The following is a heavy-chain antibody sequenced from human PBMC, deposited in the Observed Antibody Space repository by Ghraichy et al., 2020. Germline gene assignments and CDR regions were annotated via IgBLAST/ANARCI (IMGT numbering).Heavy chain of an antibody. CDR1: GFTFSSYS. CDR3: ARPLAVLRFLEGNAFDI. D-gene: IGHD3-3*01. Sequence: LSLTCAASGFTFSSYSMNWVRQAPGKGLEWVSSISSSSSYIYYADSVKGRFTISRDNAKNSLYLQMNSLRAEDTAVYYCARPLAVLRFLEGNAFDIWGQGTMVTVSS. CDR2: ISSSSSYI. V-gene: IGHV3-21*01. J-gene: IGHJ3*02.